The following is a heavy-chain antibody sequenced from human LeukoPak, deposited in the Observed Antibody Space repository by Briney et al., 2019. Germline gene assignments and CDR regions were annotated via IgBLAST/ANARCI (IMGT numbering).Heavy chain of an antibody. J-gene: IGHJ6*03. CDR3: ARGRLGYLVFEGYYYHMDV. D-gene: IGHD2-21*01. CDR2: INHSGST. CDR1: GGSFSGYY. Sequence: SETLSLTCAVYGGSFSGYYWSWIRQPPGKGLEWIGEINHSGSTNYNPSLKSRVTISVDTSKNQFSLKVRSATAADTAVYYCARGRLGYLVFEGYYYHMDVWGKGTTVTVSS. V-gene: IGHV4-34*01.